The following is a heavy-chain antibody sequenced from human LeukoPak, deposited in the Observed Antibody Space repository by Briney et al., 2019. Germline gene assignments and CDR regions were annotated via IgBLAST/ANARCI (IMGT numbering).Heavy chain of an antibody. CDR2: INAGNGNT. CDR1: GYTFTSYA. V-gene: IGHV1-3*01. J-gene: IGHJ4*02. Sequence: ASVKVSCKASGYTFTSYAMHWVRQAPGQRLEWMGWINAGNGNTKYSQKFQGRVTITRDTSASTAYMELSSLRSEDTAVYYCARDGCSSTSCPYDYWGQGTLVTVSS. D-gene: IGHD2-2*01. CDR3: ARDGCSSTSCPYDY.